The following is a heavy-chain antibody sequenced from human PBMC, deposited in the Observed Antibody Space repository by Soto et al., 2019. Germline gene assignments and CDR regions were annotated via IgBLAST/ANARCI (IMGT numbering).Heavy chain of an antibody. CDR3: ARSRHYYDFWSGPSYYGMDV. V-gene: IGHV3-30-3*01. D-gene: IGHD3-3*01. J-gene: IGHJ6*04. CDR2: ISYDGSNK. CDR1: GFTFSSYA. Sequence: SLRLSCAASGFTFSSYAMHWVRQAPGKGLEWVAVISYDGSNKYYADSVKGRFTISRDNSKNTLYLQMNSLRADDTAVYYCARSRHYYDFWSGPSYYGMDVWGEGTTVTVSS.